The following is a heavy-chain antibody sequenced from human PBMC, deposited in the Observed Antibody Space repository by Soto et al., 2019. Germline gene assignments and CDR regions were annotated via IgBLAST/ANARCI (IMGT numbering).Heavy chain of an antibody. CDR3: ATGSGSYHSIFGY. CDR2: FDPEDGET. J-gene: IGHJ4*02. CDR1: GGTFSSYG. V-gene: IGHV1-24*01. D-gene: IGHD1-26*01. Sequence: QVQLVQSGAEVKKPGSSVKVSCKASGGTFSSYGIRWVRQAPGKGLEWMGGFDPEDGETIYAQKFQGRVTMTEDTSTDTAYMELSSLRSEDTAVYYCATGSGSYHSIFGYWGQGTLVTVSS.